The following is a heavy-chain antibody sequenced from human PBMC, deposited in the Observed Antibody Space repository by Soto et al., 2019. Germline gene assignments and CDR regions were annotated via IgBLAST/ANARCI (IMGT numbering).Heavy chain of an antibody. CDR2: IYYSGST. CDR3: ARIHCSGGSCYLDY. CDR1: GGSISSGGYY. Sequence: QVQLQESGPGLVKPSQTLSLTCTVSGGSISSGGYYWSWIRQHPGKCLEWIGYIYYSGSTYYNPSLKSRVTISVDTSKNQFSLKLSSVTAADTAVYYCARIHCSGGSCYLDYWGQGTLVTVSS. D-gene: IGHD2-15*01. V-gene: IGHV4-31*03. J-gene: IGHJ4*02.